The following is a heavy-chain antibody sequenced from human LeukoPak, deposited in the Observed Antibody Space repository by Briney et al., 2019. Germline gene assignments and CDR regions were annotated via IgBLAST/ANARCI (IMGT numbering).Heavy chain of an antibody. D-gene: IGHD3-10*01. CDR3: AKDWYYGSGSPPLFDP. J-gene: IGHJ5*02. V-gene: IGHV3-9*01. Sequence: GGSLTLSCAASGFTFDDYAMHWVRQAPGKGLEWVSGINLNSGIIGYADSVKGRFTVSRDNAKNALYLQMKRLRTEDTAFYYCAKDWYYGSGSPPLFDPWGQGTLVIVSS. CDR2: INLNSGII. CDR1: GFTFDDYA.